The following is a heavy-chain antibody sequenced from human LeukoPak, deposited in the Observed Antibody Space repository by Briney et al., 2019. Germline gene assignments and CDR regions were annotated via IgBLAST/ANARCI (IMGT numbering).Heavy chain of an antibody. J-gene: IGHJ4*02. V-gene: IGHV4-4*07. Sequence: SQTLSLTCTVSGGSISTYYWNWIRQPAGKRLEWIRRVSVSGGTAYLPSLRSRVTMSIDTSKNQFSLKLNSLTAADTAVYYCARESPTSRPFDSWGQGTLVTVSS. D-gene: IGHD6-6*01. CDR3: ARESPTSRPFDS. CDR2: VSVSGGT. CDR1: GGSISTYY.